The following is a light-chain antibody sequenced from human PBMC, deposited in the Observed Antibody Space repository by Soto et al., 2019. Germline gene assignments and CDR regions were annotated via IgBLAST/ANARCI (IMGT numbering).Light chain of an antibody. CDR2: GAS. V-gene: IGKV3-15*01. CDR1: QSVSSN. J-gene: IGKJ1*01. Sequence: EIVMTQSPATLSVSPGERATLSCRASQSVSSNLAWYQQKPGQATRLLIYGASTRATGIPARFSGSGSGTDFTLTISSLEPEDFAVYYCQQYGSSPTFGQGTKVDI. CDR3: QQYGSSPT.